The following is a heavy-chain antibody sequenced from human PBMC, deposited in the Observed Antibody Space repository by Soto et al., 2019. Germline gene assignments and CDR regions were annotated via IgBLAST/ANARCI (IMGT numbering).Heavy chain of an antibody. CDR3: AREELGYCSGGSCYFSDWFDP. D-gene: IGHD2-15*01. V-gene: IGHV1-2*02. CDR1: GYTFTGYY. CDR2: INPNSGGT. Sequence: ASVKVSCKASGYTFTGYYMHWVRQAPGQGLEWMGWINPNSGGTNYAQKFQGRVTMTRGTSISTAYMELSRLRSDDTAVYYCAREELGYCSGGSCYFSDWFDPWGQGTLVTVSS. J-gene: IGHJ5*02.